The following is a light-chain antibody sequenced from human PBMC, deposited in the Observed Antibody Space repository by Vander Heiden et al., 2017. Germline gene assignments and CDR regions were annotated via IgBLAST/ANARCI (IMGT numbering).Light chain of an antibody. J-gene: IGLJ1*01. CDR1: SSDVGNDNY. Sequence: QSALTQPASVSGSPGQSITISCAGTSSDVGNDNYVSWYQQHPGKGPKLVIYDVTNRPSGVSNRFSGAMSGNTASLTISGLQPEDEADYYCSSYTTSSTQVFGTGTKVTVL. V-gene: IGLV2-14*03. CDR2: DVT. CDR3: SSYTTSSTQV.